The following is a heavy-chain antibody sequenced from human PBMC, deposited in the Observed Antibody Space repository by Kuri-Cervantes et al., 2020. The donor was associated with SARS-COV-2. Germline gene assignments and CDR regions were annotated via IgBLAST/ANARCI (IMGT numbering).Heavy chain of an antibody. D-gene: IGHD2-15*01. V-gene: IGHV3-23*01. J-gene: IGHJ4*02. CDR3: GRHRGYCSGGGCYSTGFSFDY. Sequence: GESLKISCADSRLTFNNYALIWVRQAPGKGLEWVSSISGSGDDTHYADSVKGRFTVSRDNAENSLYLQMNSLGVGDTAVYYCGRHRGYCSGGGCYSTGFSFDYWGQGALVTVSS. CDR2: ISGSGDDT. CDR1: RLTFNNYA.